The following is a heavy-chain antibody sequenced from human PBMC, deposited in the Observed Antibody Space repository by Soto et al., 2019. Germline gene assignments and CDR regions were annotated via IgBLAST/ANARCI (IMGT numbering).Heavy chain of an antibody. CDR3: ARDSGWNYGYGMDV. D-gene: IGHD1-7*01. Sequence: SETLSLTCTVSGGSISSGGYYWSWIRQHPGKGLEWIGYIYYSGSTYYNPSLKSRVTISVDTSKNQFSLKLSSVTAADTAVYYCARDSGWNYGYGMDVWGQGTTVTVSS. CDR1: GGSISSGGYY. CDR2: IYYSGST. V-gene: IGHV4-31*03. J-gene: IGHJ6*02.